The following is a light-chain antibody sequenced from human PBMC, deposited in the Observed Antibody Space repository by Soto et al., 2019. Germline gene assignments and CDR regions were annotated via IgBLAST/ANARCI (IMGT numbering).Light chain of an antibody. V-gene: IGKV1-5*03. Sequence: DIPMTQSPSTLSASVGDRVTIACRASENINSWLAWYQQQPGKAPKLLIYKASSLQSGVPSRFSGSGSGTEFTLTISSLQADDFATYYCQQDNSYPYTFGQGTRLDIK. CDR2: KAS. CDR3: QQDNSYPYT. J-gene: IGKJ2*01. CDR1: ENINSW.